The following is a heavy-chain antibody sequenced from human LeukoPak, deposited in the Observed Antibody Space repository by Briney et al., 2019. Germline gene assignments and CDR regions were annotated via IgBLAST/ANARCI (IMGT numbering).Heavy chain of an antibody. D-gene: IGHD5-18*01. Sequence: SETLSLTCTVSGGSISSGGYYWGWIRQHPGRGREWIGYIYYSGSTYYNPSLKSRVTISVDTSKNQFSLKLSSVTAADTAVYYCARTLRGYSYGLFDYWGQGTLVTVSS. CDR1: GGSISSGGYY. V-gene: IGHV4-31*03. J-gene: IGHJ4*02. CDR2: IYYSGST. CDR3: ARTLRGYSYGLFDY.